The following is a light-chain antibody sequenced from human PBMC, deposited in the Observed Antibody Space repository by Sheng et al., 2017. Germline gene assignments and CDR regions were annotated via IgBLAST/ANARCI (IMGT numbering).Light chain of an antibody. CDR3: QQRTNWPLT. CDR2: DAS. CDR1: QSVASS. J-gene: IGKJ4*01. V-gene: IGKV3-11*01. Sequence: EIVLTQSPVTLSLSPGESATLSCRASQSVASSLAWFQQRPGQPPRLLIYDASNRASGTPLRFSGSGSGTDFTLTIGSLEPEDFAVYYCQQRTNWPLTFGGGTKGGDQT.